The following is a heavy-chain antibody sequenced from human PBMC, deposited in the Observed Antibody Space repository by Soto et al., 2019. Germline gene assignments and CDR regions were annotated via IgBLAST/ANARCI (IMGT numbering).Heavy chain of an antibody. CDR1: GGTFSTYA. CDR2: IIPLFGTA. CDR3: AADVGASARTFDY. J-gene: IGHJ4*02. V-gene: IGHV1-69*01. D-gene: IGHD1-26*01. Sequence: QVQLVQSGAEVKKPGSSVNVSCKASGGTFSTYAISWVRQAPGQGLEWMGGIIPLFGTANYAQKFQGRDTITADESTSTAYMELSSLRSEDTAVYYCAADVGASARTFDYWGQGSLVTVSS.